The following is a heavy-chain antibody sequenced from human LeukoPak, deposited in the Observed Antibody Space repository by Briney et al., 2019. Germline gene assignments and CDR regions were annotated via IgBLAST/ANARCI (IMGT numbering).Heavy chain of an antibody. J-gene: IGHJ5*02. CDR2: INHSGST. D-gene: IGHD3-10*01. Sequence: PSETLSLTCAVYGGSFNGYYWSWLRQPPGKGLEWIGEINHSGSTNYNPSLKSRVTMSVDTSKNQVSLKLSSVPAADTAVYYCARGPGSGSYFAWFDPWGQGTQVTVSS. CDR3: ARGPGSGSYFAWFDP. CDR1: GGSFNGYY. V-gene: IGHV4-34*01.